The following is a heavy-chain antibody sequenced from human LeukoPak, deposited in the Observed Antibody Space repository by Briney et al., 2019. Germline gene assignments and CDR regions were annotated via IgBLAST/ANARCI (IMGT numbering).Heavy chain of an antibody. V-gene: IGHV1-2*02. Sequence: ASVKVSCKASGYTFTGYYMHWVRQAPGQGLEWMGWINPNSGGTNYAQKFQGRVTMTRDTSISTAYIELSRLRSDDTAVYYCARDPFSYDFWSGYPSWGQGTLVTVSS. D-gene: IGHD3-3*01. J-gene: IGHJ5*02. CDR3: ARDPFSYDFWSGYPS. CDR2: INPNSGGT. CDR1: GYTFTGYY.